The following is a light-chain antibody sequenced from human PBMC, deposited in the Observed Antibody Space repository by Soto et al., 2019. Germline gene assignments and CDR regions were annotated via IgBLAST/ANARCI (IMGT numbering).Light chain of an antibody. J-gene: IGKJ5*01. CDR2: DAS. Sequence: EVVMTQSPAALSVSPGDRATLSCRASQSVSSDLAWYQQKPGQSPRLLIYDASNRATGIPARFSGSGSGTDFTLTISSLEPEDFAVYYCQQYNDWPPITFGQGTRLEIK. V-gene: IGKV3D-15*01. CDR1: QSVSSD. CDR3: QQYNDWPPIT.